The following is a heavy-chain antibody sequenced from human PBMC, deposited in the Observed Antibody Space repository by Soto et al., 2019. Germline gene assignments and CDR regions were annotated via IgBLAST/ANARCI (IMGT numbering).Heavy chain of an antibody. V-gene: IGHV3-30-3*01. CDR3: ARDPHYYDSRGVDY. CDR2: ISYDGSNK. CDR1: GFTFSSYA. Sequence: PGGSLRLSCAASGFTFSSYAMHWVRQAPGKGLEWVAVISYDGSNKYYADSVKGRFTISRDNSKNTLYLQMNSLRAEDTAVYYCARDPHYYDSRGVDYWSQGTLVTVSS. J-gene: IGHJ4*02. D-gene: IGHD3-22*01.